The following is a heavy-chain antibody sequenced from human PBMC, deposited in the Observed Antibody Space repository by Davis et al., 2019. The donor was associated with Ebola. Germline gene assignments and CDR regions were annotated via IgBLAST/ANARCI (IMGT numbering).Heavy chain of an antibody. CDR2: IKQDGSEK. CDR1: GFTFSSYW. J-gene: IGHJ4*02. Sequence: PGGSLRLSCAASGFTFSSYWMSWVRQAPGKGLEWVANIKQDGSEKYYVDSVKGRFTISRDNAKNSLYLQMNSLRAEDTAVYYCARDGRAYCGGDCYFDYWGQGTLVTVSS. V-gene: IGHV3-7*01. D-gene: IGHD2-21*01. CDR3: ARDGRAYCGGDCYFDY.